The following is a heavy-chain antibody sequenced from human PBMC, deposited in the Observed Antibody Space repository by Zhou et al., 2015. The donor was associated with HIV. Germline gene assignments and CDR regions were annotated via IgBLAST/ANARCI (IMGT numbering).Heavy chain of an antibody. D-gene: IGHD6-13*01. CDR1: GFAFTTSG. J-gene: IGHJ6*02. Sequence: QVHLVESGGGVVQPGRSLRLSCAASGFAFTTSGMHWVRQAPGKGFEWLAVVTYDGSEIHYGNSAWGRFTISRDTNTNTLYLDMNSLRVEDTGVYYCARDYSSSWGYYYYNGMDVWGQGTTVTVSS. CDR3: ARDYSSSWGYYYYNGMDV. V-gene: IGHV3-30*03. CDR2: VTYDGSEI.